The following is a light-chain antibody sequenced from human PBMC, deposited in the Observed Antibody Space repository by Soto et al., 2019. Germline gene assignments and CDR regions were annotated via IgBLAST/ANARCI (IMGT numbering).Light chain of an antibody. Sequence: QSVLTQPPSVSDAPRQRVTISCSGSSSNIGNNAVNWYQQLPGKAPKLLIYYNDLLPSGVSDRFSGSKSGTSASLAISGLQSEDEADYYCVVWDDSLNGPVFGGGTKLTVL. CDR1: SSNIGNNA. V-gene: IGLV1-36*01. J-gene: IGLJ3*02. CDR2: YND. CDR3: VVWDDSLNGPV.